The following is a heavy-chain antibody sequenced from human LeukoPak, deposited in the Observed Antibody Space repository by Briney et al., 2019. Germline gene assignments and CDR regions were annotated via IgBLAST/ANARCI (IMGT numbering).Heavy chain of an antibody. J-gene: IGHJ4*02. Sequence: SETLSLTCTVSGGSISSYYWSWIRQPPGKGLEWIGYIYYSGSTNYNPSLKSRVTISVDTSKNQFSLKLSSVTAADTAVYYCARANPRITIFGVVYHDGLDYWGQGTLVTVSS. V-gene: IGHV4-59*01. CDR3: ARANPRITIFGVVYHDGLDY. D-gene: IGHD3-3*01. CDR2: IYYSGST. CDR1: GGSISSYY.